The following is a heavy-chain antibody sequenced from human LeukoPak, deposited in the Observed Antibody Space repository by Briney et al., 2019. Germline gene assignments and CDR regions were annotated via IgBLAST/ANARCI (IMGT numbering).Heavy chain of an antibody. Sequence: PSEALSLTCTVSGGSISSYYWSWIRQPPGKGLEWIGYIYYSGSTNYNPSLKSRVTISVDTSKNQFSLRLSSVTAADTAVYYCARVTGYVMEDYFDYWGQGTLVTVSS. D-gene: IGHD6-13*01. V-gene: IGHV4-59*01. CDR3: ARVTGYVMEDYFDY. CDR1: GGSISSYY. CDR2: IYYSGST. J-gene: IGHJ4*02.